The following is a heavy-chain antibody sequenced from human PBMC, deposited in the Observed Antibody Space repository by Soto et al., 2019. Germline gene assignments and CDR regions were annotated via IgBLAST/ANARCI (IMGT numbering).Heavy chain of an antibody. CDR1: GFTFSSYG. Sequence: QVQLVESGGGVVQPGRSLRLSCAASGFTFSSYGMHWVRQAPGKGLEWVAVIWYDGSNKYYADSVKGRFTISRDNSKHTLYLQMNSLSAEDTAVYYCARDGYCSGGSCYSVPVFDYWGQGTLVTVSS. D-gene: IGHD2-15*01. CDR2: IWYDGSNK. V-gene: IGHV3-33*01. CDR3: ARDGYCSGGSCYSVPVFDY. J-gene: IGHJ4*02.